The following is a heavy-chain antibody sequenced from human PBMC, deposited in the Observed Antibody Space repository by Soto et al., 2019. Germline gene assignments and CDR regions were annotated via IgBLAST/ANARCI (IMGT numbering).Heavy chain of an antibody. J-gene: IGHJ4*02. Sequence: SETLSLTCTVSGGSISSGGYYWSWIRQHPGKGLEWIGYIYYSGSTYYNPSLKSRVTISVDTSKNQFSLKLSSVTAADTAVYYCARSRFSLCSGGSCDGWGRGGYFDYWGQGTLVTVSS. D-gene: IGHD2-15*01. CDR2: IYYSGST. CDR3: ARSRFSLCSGGSCDGWGRGGYFDY. CDR1: GGSISSGGYY. V-gene: IGHV4-31*03.